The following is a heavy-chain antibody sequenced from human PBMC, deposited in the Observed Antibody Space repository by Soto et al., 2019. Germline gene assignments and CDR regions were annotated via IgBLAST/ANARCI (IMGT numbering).Heavy chain of an antibody. CDR1: GFTFSSYG. CDR2: IWYDGSNK. Sequence: HPGGSLRLSCAASGFTFSSYGMHWVRQAPGKGLEWVAVIWYDGSNKYYADSVKGRFTISRDNSKNTLYLQMNSLRAEDTAVYYCARALPGLRHDAFDIWGQGTMVTVSS. V-gene: IGHV3-33*01. CDR3: ARALPGLRHDAFDI. J-gene: IGHJ3*02. D-gene: IGHD3-10*01.